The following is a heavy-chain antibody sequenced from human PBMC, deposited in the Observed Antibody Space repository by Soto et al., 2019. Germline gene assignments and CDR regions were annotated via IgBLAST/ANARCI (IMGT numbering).Heavy chain of an antibody. CDR2: IKDDGSER. V-gene: IGHV3-7*03. CDR1: GFSFGSYW. Sequence: GGSLRLSCAVSGFSFGSYWMSWVRQAPGKGLEWLASIKDDGSERYYLDSVKGRFTISRDNAKDSLSLRMNSLRGEDTAFYYCARDVGPVTIFGEALSGYFDFWGQGTLVTVSS. CDR3: ARDVGPVTIFGEALSGYFDF. J-gene: IGHJ4*02. D-gene: IGHD3-3*01.